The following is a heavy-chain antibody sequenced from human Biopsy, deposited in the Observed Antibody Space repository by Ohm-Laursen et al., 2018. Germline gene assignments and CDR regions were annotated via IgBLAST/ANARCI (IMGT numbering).Heavy chain of an antibody. J-gene: IGHJ4*02. CDR1: GDSVSSGSFY. V-gene: IGHV4-61*01. Sequence: TLSLTCTVSGDSVSSGSFYRTWIRQPPGQGLEYIGYIYDRGSTANYNPSLESRVTMSVDMPKNQFSLKLSSVIAADTAIYYCARGMRSSGWPYFDSWGQGTLVTVSS. D-gene: IGHD6-19*01. CDR2: IYDRGSTA. CDR3: ARGMRSSGWPYFDS.